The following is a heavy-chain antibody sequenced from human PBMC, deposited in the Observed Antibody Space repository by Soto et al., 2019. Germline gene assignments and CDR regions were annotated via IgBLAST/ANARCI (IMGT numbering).Heavy chain of an antibody. Sequence: QVQLQESGPGLVKPSETLSLTCTVSGGFIISDYWIWIRQPPGQGLEWIGYIYYSGSTNYNPSLRSRVTISLDTSKNQFSLKLSSVTAADTAVYYCARDILTGRMGMDVWGQGTTVTVSS. CDR1: GGFIISDY. CDR3: ARDILTGRMGMDV. CDR2: IYYSGST. D-gene: IGHD3-9*01. J-gene: IGHJ6*02. V-gene: IGHV4-59*01.